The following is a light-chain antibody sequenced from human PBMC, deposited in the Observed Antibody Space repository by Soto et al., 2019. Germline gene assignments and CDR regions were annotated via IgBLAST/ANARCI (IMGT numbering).Light chain of an antibody. CDR3: AARDDSLNAWV. J-gene: IGLJ3*02. CDR2: NNN. V-gene: IGLV1-44*01. Sequence: QSVLTQPPSASGTPGQRVTISCSGSSSNIGSNTVNWYQQLPGTTPKLLIYNNNQRPSGVPDRISGSKSGTSASLAISGLHSEDEADYYCAARDDSLNAWVFGGGTKLTVL. CDR1: SSNIGSNT.